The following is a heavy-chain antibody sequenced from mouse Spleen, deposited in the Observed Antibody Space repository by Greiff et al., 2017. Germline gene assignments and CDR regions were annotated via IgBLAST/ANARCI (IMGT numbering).Heavy chain of an antibody. V-gene: IGHV5-9-1*01. CDR3: ASQLGIDY. CDR1: GFTFSSYA. Sequence: EVMLVESGGGLVKPGGSLKLSCAASGFTFSSYAMSWVRQTPEKRLEWVATISSGGSYTYYPDSVKGRFTISRDNAKNTLYLQMSSLRSEDTAMYYCASQLGIDYWGQGTTLTVSS. J-gene: IGHJ2*01. D-gene: IGHD4-1*02. CDR2: ISSGGSYT.